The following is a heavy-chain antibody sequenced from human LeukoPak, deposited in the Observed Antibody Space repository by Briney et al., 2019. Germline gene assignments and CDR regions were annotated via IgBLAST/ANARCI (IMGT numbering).Heavy chain of an antibody. CDR2: ISYDGSNK. Sequence: GRSLRLSCAASGFTFSSYAMHWVRQAPGKGLEWVAVISYDGSNKYYADSVKGRFTISRDNSKNTLYLQMNSLRAEDTAVYYCARPDCSSTSCQYGMFDYWGQGTLVTVSS. CDR3: ARPDCSSTSCQYGMFDY. D-gene: IGHD2-2*01. J-gene: IGHJ4*02. CDR1: GFTFSSYA. V-gene: IGHV3-30-3*01.